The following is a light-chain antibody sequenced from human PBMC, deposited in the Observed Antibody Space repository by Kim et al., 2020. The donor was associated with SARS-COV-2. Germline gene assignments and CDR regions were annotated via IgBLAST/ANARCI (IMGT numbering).Light chain of an antibody. CDR2: DAS. J-gene: IGKJ4*01. CDR3: QQRSDWPLT. V-gene: IGKV3-11*01. CDR1: QSIGTY. Sequence: SLSPGERAARSCRASQSIGTYLAWYQLKSGQAPRLLIRDASNRATGIPVRFSGSGSGTDFTLTISSLEPEDFAVYYCQQRSDWPLTFGGGTKLEI.